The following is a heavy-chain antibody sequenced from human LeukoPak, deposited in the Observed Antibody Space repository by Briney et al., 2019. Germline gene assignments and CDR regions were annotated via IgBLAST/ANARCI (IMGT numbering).Heavy chain of an antibody. D-gene: IGHD6-19*01. CDR3: ARGSGDSSGWYFLGYYFDY. Sequence: SETLSLTCAVYGGSFSGYYWSWIRQPPGKGLEWIGEINHSGSTNYNPSLKSRVTISVDTSKNQFSLKLSSVTAADTAVYYCARGSGDSSGWYFLGYYFDYWGQGTLVTVSS. CDR1: GGSFSGYY. CDR2: INHSGST. V-gene: IGHV4-34*01. J-gene: IGHJ4*02.